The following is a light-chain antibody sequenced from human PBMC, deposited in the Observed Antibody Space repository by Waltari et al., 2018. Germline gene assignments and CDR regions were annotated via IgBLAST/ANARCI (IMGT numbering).Light chain of an antibody. CDR2: QDT. V-gene: IGLV3-1*01. J-gene: IGLJ1*01. CDR1: KLGNKY. Sequence: ASVTCSGDKLGNKYASWYQQKPGQSPVLVIYQDTKRPSGIPERFSGSNSGNTATLTITGTQALDEADYYCQAWDSNTAHYVFGTGTKVTVL. CDR3: QAWDSNTAHYV.